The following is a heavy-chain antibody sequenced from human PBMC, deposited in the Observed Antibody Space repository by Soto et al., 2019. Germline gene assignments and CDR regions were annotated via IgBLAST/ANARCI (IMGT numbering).Heavy chain of an antibody. Sequence: VKVSCKASGFSFTGYYIHWLRQAPGQGLEWMGWINAHSGGTEYAQKFQGRVTLTRDTSISTAYMTLSSLRSDDTAIYYCAKDLTRQLAYWLDPWGQGTQVTVSS. V-gene: IGHV1-2*02. CDR1: GFSFTGYY. CDR3: AKDLTRQLAYWLDP. J-gene: IGHJ5*02. D-gene: IGHD6-6*01. CDR2: INAHSGGT.